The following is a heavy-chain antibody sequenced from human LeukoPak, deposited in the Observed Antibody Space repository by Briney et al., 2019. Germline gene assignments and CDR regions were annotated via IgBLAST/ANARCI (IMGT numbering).Heavy chain of an antibody. CDR2: INPSGGST. V-gene: IGHV1-46*01. J-gene: IGHJ6*02. D-gene: IGHD2-15*01. CDR1: GYTFTSYY. Sequence: GASVKVSCKASGYTFTSYYMHWVRQAPGQGLEWMGIINPSGGSTSYAQKFQGRVTMTRDTSTSTVYMELSSLRSEDTAVYYCARAHSRNYYYYGIDVWGQGTTDTVSS. CDR3: ARAHSRNYYYYGIDV.